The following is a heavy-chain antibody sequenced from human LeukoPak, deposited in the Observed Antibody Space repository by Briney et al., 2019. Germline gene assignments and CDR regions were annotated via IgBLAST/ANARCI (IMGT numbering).Heavy chain of an antibody. CDR1: GFTFSCSA. CDR2: IRSKANSYAK. J-gene: IGHJ4*02. V-gene: IGHV3-73*01. D-gene: IGHD5-18*01. CDR3: TRHGVDTAEG. Sequence: GGSLKLSCAASGFTFSCSAMHWVRQASGKGLEWVGRIRSKANSYAKAYAASVKGRFTISRDDSKNTAYLQMNSLKTEDTAVYYCTRHGVDTAEGWGQGTLVTVSS.